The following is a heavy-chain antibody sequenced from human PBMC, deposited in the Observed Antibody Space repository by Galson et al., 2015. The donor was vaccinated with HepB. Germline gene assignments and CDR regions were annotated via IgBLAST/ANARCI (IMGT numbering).Heavy chain of an antibody. CDR1: GFIFSNYG. D-gene: IGHD3-10*01. CDR3: AKGHYGSGSNDYFDY. J-gene: IGHJ4*02. V-gene: IGHV3-30*18. CDR2: VSYDGSNK. Sequence: SLRLSCAASGFIFSNYGMHWVRQAPGKGLEWAAVVSYDGSNKYYADSVKGRFTISRDNTKNTLYLYLKSLRPDDTAVYYCAKGHYGSGSNDYFDYWGQGALVTVSS.